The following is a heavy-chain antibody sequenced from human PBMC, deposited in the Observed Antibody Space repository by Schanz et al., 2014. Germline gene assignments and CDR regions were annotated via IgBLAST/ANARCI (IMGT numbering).Heavy chain of an antibody. V-gene: IGHV3-30*02. J-gene: IGHJ4*02. CDR3: VTWSTTYLYQDY. Sequence: HVQLVESGGGVVQPGGSLRLSCAASGFTFSAFGMHWVRQAPGKGLDWVAFIAYDGSRKYYGDSVRGRFTISRDNSKNTLSLQMDDLRGDDTAREGVVTWSTTYLYQDYWGQGTLVSVS. D-gene: IGHD2-21*02. CDR1: GFTFSAFG. CDR2: IAYDGSRK.